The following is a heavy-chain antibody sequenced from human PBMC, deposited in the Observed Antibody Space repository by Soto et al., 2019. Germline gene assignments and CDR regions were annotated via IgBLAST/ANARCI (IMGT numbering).Heavy chain of an antibody. CDR1: GGSMSSSNW. CDR2: AHHSGRT. J-gene: IGHJ4*02. Sequence: SETLSLTCTVSGGSMSSSNWWNWVRQSPGKGLEWIGEAHHSGRTNYNPSLKSRVTISVDKSKNHFSLNLSSVTAADTAVYYCARSEATGLDYWGQGTLVTVPS. CDR3: ARSEATGLDY. D-gene: IGHD1-26*01. V-gene: IGHV4-4*02.